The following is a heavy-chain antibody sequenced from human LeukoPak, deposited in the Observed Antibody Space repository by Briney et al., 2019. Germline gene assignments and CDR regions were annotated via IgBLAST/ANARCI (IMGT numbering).Heavy chain of an antibody. CDR1: GHTFHSYD. V-gene: IGHV1-8*03. J-gene: IGHJ3*02. D-gene: IGHD2-2*01. Sequence: SVKVSCKASGHTFHSYDIHWVRQATGQGLEWMRWMNTNSRTTGDAQKIQGRAAITRNTSISTAYMELSSLRSEDTAVYYCARGVVVVPAAIDAFDIWGQGTMVTVSS. CDR3: ARGVVVVPAAIDAFDI. CDR2: MNTNSRTT.